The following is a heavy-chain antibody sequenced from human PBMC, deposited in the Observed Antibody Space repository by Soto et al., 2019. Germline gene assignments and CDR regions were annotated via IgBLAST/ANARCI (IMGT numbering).Heavy chain of an antibody. Sequence: QVQLLQSGAEVKKPGSSVKVSCKASGGTFSSYAISCVRQAPGQGLEWMGGIIPIFGTANYAQKFQGRVTITADKSTSTAYMELSSLRSEDTAVYYCAREEGSGIVGAHGDYFDYWGQGTLVTVSS. CDR3: AREEGSGIVGAHGDYFDY. J-gene: IGHJ4*02. V-gene: IGHV1-69*06. CDR2: IIPIFGTA. D-gene: IGHD1-26*01. CDR1: GGTFSSYA.